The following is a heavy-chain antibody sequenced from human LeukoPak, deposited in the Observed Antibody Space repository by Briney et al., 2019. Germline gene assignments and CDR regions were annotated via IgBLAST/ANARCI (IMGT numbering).Heavy chain of an antibody. V-gene: IGHV3-48*01. CDR1: GFTFSSYS. Sequence: GGSLRLSCAASGFTFSSYSMNWVRQAPGKGLEWVSYISSSSSTIYYADSVKGRFTISRGNAKNSLYLQMNSLRAEDTAVYYCARTDGRWLQFLFDYWGQGTLVTVSS. D-gene: IGHD5-24*01. CDR3: ARTDGRWLQFLFDY. CDR2: ISSSSSTI. J-gene: IGHJ4*02.